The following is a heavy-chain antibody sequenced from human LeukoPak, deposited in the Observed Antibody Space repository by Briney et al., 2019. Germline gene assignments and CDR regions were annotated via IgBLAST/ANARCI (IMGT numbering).Heavy chain of an antibody. Sequence: GGSLRLSCAASGFPFSSYAMGWVRQAPGKGLEWVSAVNGGGSSTTYYADSVKGRFSISRDNSKNTLYLQMNSLRGEDTAVYYCAKKSGYYFDYWGQGTLVTVSS. CDR3: AKKSGYYFDY. J-gene: IGHJ4*02. CDR1: GFPFSSYA. V-gene: IGHV3-23*01. CDR2: VNGGGSSTT.